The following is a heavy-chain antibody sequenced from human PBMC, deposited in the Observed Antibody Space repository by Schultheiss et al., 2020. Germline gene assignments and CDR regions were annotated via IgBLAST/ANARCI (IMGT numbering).Heavy chain of an antibody. Sequence: SETLSLTCAVYGGSFSGYYWSWIRQPPGKGLEWIGSIYYSGSTYYNPSLKSRVTISVDTSKNQFSLKLSSVTAADTAVYYCARERKGDFDHAAFDPWGQGTLVTVSS. J-gene: IGHJ5*02. CDR2: IYYSGST. V-gene: IGHV4-34*09. CDR3: ARERKGDFDHAAFDP. CDR1: GGSFSGYY. D-gene: IGHD3-9*01.